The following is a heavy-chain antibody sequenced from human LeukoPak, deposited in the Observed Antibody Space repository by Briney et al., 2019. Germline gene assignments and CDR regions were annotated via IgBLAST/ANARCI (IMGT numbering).Heavy chain of an antibody. J-gene: IGHJ5*02. CDR3: ARVSDSVAPRFDP. V-gene: IGHV4-39*07. CDR2: IYYSGST. Sequence: SETLSLTCTVSGRSISSSSYYWGWIRQPPGKGLEWIGSIYYSGSTYYHPSLKSRVTISVDTSKNQFSLKLSSVTAADTAVYYCARVSDSVAPRFDPWGQGTLVTVSS. D-gene: IGHD2-15*01. CDR1: GRSISSSSYY.